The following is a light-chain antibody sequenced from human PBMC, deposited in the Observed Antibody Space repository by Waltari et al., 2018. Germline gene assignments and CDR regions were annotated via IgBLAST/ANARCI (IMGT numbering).Light chain of an antibody. Sequence: QSVLTQPPSASGTPGQTVTISCSGSASNIGDNVVNWYQQIPGKAPKLLNYRNDQRSSGVSSRFSGSKSGNTASLTISGLQAEEEADYYCCSYAGRGTDVFGSGTKVTVL. CDR3: CSYAGRGTDV. CDR1: ASNIGDNV. CDR2: RND. J-gene: IGLJ1*01. V-gene: IGLV1-44*01.